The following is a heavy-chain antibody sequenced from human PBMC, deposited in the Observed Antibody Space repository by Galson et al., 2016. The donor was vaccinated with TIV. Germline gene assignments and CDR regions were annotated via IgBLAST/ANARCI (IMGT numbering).Heavy chain of an antibody. V-gene: IGHV3-33*01. CDR1: GYTFTSYY. CDR3: ARPGLLQSYESGDNYYDYYWYGLDV. J-gene: IGHJ6*02. CDR2: IRYDGSYQ. D-gene: IGHD2-21*02. Sequence: SCKASGYTFTSYYMHWVRQAPGKGLEWVASIRYDGSYQNYVDSVKGRFTISRDNSKNTLYLRMNSLRVDDTAVYYCARPGLLQSYESGDNYYDYYWYGLDVWGQGATVTVSS.